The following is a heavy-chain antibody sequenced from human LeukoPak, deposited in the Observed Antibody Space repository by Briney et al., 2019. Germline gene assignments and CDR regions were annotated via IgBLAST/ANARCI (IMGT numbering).Heavy chain of an antibody. CDR3: ARDLWVRGEPGDY. V-gene: IGHV3-66*01. Sequence: PGGSLRLSCAASGFTFSTYAMTWVRQAPGKGLEWVSVIYSGGSTYYADSVKGRFTISRDNSKNTLYLQMNSLRAEDTAVYYCARDLWVRGEPGDYWGQGTLVTVSS. J-gene: IGHJ4*02. CDR2: IYSGGST. D-gene: IGHD3-10*01. CDR1: GFTFSTYA.